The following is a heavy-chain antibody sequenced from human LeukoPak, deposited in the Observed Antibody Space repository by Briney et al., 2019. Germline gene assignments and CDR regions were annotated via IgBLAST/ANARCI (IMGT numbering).Heavy chain of an antibody. CDR1: GGSISSYY. J-gene: IGHJ4*02. CDR2: IYYSGST. D-gene: IGHD3-10*01. Sequence: SETLSLTCTVSGGSISSYYWSWIRQPPGKGLEWIGYIYYSGSTNYNPSLKSRVTISVDTSKYQFSLKLSSVTAADTAVYYCARESGSGSSYRVIDYWGQGTLVTVSS. V-gene: IGHV4-59*01. CDR3: ARESGSGSSYRVIDY.